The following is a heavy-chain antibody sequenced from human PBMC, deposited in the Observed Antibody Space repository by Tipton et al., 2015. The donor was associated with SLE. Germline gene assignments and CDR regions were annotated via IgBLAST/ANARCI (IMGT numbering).Heavy chain of an antibody. CDR3: ARDWRTHYYDSSGYFHDAFDI. CDR2: IYNSGST. J-gene: IGHJ3*02. Sequence: LRLSCTVSGGSISSSSYYWGWIRQPPGKGLEWIGRIYNSGSTNYNPSLKSRVTMSVDTSKNQFSLKLSSVTAADKSVYYCARDWRTHYYDSSGYFHDAFDIWGQGTMVTVSS. D-gene: IGHD3-22*01. V-gene: IGHV4-39*07. CDR1: GGSISSSSYY.